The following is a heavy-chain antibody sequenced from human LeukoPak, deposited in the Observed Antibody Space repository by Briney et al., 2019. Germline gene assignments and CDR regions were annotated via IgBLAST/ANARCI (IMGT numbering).Heavy chain of an antibody. CDR1: GFTLSNHW. CDR2: ISSSSSYI. Sequence: GGSLRLSCAASGFTLSNHWMIWVRQAPGKGLEWVSSISSSSSYIYYADSVKGRFTISRDNAKNSLYLQMNSLRAEDTAVYYCARGIAAAGLSDAFDIWGQGTMVTVSS. CDR3: ARGIAAAGLSDAFDI. V-gene: IGHV3-21*04. D-gene: IGHD6-13*01. J-gene: IGHJ3*02.